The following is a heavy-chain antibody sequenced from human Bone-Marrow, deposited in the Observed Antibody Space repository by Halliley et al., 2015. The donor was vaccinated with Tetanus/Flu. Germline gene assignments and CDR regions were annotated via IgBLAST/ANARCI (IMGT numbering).Heavy chain of an antibody. D-gene: IGHD3-22*01. V-gene: IGHV5-10-1*01. J-gene: IGHJ3*02. CDR3: VRHGAYSRNYPDVFDI. CDR2: IDPSDSQT. Sequence: RIDPSDSQTKYRLSFEGHVTISADKSIGTAPLQWSSLKASDTAMYYCVRHGAYSRNYPDVFDIWGQGTMVTVSS.